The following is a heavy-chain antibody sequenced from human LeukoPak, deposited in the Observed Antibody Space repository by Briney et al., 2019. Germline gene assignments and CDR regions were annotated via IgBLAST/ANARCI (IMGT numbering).Heavy chain of an antibody. CDR3: ARATYVSSSQSLGY. D-gene: IGHD6-6*01. Sequence: GGSLRLSCAASGFTFSTSWMTWVRQAPGKGLEWVANIKQDGSEKYYVDSVKGRFSISRDNAKNSLYLQLSSLRAEDTAVYYCARATYVSSSQSLGYWGQGTLVTVSS. CDR1: GFTFSTSW. J-gene: IGHJ4*02. V-gene: IGHV3-7*03. CDR2: IKQDGSEK.